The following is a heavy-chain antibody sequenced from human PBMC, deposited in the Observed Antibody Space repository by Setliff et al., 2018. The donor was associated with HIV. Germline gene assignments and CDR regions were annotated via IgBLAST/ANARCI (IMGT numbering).Heavy chain of an antibody. D-gene: IGHD3-22*01. CDR3: ARYRYYYDSSGYGRWFDP. J-gene: IGHJ5*02. CDR1: SGSISSSNHY. V-gene: IGHV4-39*01. CDR2: IFYSGST. Sequence: PSETLSLTCTVSSGSISSSNHYWGWIRQPPGKGLEWIGSIFYSGSTDYNPSLKSRVTMSVDTSTNQFSLRLNSVTAADTAVYYCARYRYYYDSSGYGRWFDPWGQGTLVTVSS.